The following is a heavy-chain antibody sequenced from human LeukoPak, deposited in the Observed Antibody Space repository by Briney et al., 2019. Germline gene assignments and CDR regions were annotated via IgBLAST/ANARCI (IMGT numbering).Heavy chain of an antibody. D-gene: IGHD3-22*01. Sequence: GASVKVSCKASGYTFTGYYMHWVRQAPGQGLEWMGWINPNSGGTNYAQKFQGRVTMTRDTSINTAYMELSRLRSDDTAVYYCARFGYYDSSGYYLFDYWGQGTLVTVSS. V-gene: IGHV1-2*02. J-gene: IGHJ4*02. CDR3: ARFGYYDSSGYYLFDY. CDR2: INPNSGGT. CDR1: GYTFTGYY.